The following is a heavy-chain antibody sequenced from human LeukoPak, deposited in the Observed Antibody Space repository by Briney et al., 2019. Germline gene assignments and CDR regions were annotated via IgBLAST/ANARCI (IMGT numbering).Heavy chain of an antibody. CDR1: GGTFSSYA. Sequence: GASVKVSCKASGGTFSSYAISWVRQAPGQGLEGMGGIIPIFGTANYAQKFQGRVTITTDESTSTAYMELSSLRSEDTAVYCCARSSSSSHYFDYWGQGTPDTVSS. CDR3: ARSSSSSHYFDY. CDR2: IIPIFGTA. J-gene: IGHJ4*02. V-gene: IGHV1-69*05. D-gene: IGHD6-6*01.